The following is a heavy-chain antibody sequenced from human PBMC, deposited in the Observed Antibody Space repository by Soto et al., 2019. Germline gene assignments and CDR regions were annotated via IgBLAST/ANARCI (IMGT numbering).Heavy chain of an antibody. Sequence: PWGSLRLSCVASEFTFSSYWMHWVRQVPGKGLVWVSRLTEDGSFTSYADSVKGRFTIFRDNAKKTLYLEMNSLRAEESAVYYCGRDLSGRADVWGQGTTVTVSS. CDR2: LTEDGSFT. J-gene: IGHJ6*02. CDR1: EFTFSSYW. V-gene: IGHV3-74*01. CDR3: GRDLSGRADV. D-gene: IGHD3-10*01.